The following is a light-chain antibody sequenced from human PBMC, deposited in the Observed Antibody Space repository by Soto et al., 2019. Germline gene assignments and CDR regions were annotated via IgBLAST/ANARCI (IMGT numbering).Light chain of an antibody. J-gene: IGLJ1*01. CDR1: SSDVGSYNL. V-gene: IGLV2-23*02. CDR3: CLYAGSSNYYV. CDR2: EVS. Sequence: QSALTQPASVSGSPGQSITISCTGTSSDVGSYNLVSWYQQHPGKAPKLMIYEVSKRPSGVSNRFSGSKSGNTASLTISGLQAADEADYYSCLYAGSSNYYVFGSGTKVTAL.